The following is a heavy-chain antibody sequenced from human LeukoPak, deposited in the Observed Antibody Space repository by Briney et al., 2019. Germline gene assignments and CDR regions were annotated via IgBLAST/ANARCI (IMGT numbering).Heavy chain of an antibody. CDR1: GFTFSSYA. Sequence: GGSLRLSCAASGFTFSSYAMHWVRQAPGKGLEWVAVISYDGSTKYYADSVKGRLTISRDNSKNTQYLQMNSLRAEDTAVYYCARALEALGYCSSTSCYLLPGYWGQGTLVTVSP. V-gene: IGHV3-30*01. CDR2: ISYDGSTK. D-gene: IGHD2-2*01. J-gene: IGHJ4*02. CDR3: ARALEALGYCSSTSCYLLPGY.